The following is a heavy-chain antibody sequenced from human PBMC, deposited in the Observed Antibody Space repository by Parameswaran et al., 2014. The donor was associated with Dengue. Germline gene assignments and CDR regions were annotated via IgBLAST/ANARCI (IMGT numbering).Heavy chain of an antibody. D-gene: IGHD1-14*01. J-gene: IGHJ4*02. Sequence: WIRQSPSRGLEWLGRTYYESKWSNDYAMSVKSRITINPDTSKNQFSLQLNSVTPEDAAVYFCAHGNSHRGFAYWGQGTLVTVSS. CDR3: AHGNSHRGFAY. CDR2: TYYESKWSN. V-gene: IGHV6-1*01.